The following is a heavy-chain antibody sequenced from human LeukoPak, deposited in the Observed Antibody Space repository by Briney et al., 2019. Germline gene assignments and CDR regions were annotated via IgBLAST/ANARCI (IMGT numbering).Heavy chain of an antibody. D-gene: IGHD2-15*01. CDR3: ARLVDGDYLDY. CDR1: GGTFSSYA. Sequence: SVKVSCKASGGTFSSYAISWVRQAPGQGLEWMGAIIPIFGTANYAQKFQGRVTITTDESTSTAYMELSSLRSEDTAVYYCARLVDGDYLDYWGQGTLVIDPS. V-gene: IGHV1-69*05. CDR2: IIPIFGTA. J-gene: IGHJ4*02.